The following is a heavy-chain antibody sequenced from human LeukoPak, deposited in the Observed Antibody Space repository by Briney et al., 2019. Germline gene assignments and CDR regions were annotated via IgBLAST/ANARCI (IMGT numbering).Heavy chain of an antibody. D-gene: IGHD4-23*01. CDR3: AKDPDYGGKAGRQHTNDY. Sequence: GGALRLSCAASGFAFNTYALSWVRQAPGKGLEWVSAISGSGISTYYADSVKGRFTISRDNSNNTWYLQMNSLRSEDTAVYYCAKDPDYGGKAGRQHTNDYWGQGTLVTVSS. J-gene: IGHJ4*02. CDR2: ISGSGIST. V-gene: IGHV3-23*01. CDR1: GFAFNTYA.